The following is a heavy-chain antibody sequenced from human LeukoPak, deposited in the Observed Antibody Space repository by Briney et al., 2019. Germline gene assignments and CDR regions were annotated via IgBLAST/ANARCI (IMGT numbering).Heavy chain of an antibody. CDR3: ARDHYYGSGSYGDY. D-gene: IGHD3-10*01. CDR1: GGSLSSGDYY. V-gene: IGHV4-30-4*01. Sequence: SETLSLTCTVSGGSLSSGDYYWSWIRQPPGKGLEWIGYIYYSGSTYYNPSLKSRVTISVDTSKNQFSLKLSSVTAADTAVYYCARDHYYGSGSYGDYWGQGTLVTVSS. CDR2: IYYSGST. J-gene: IGHJ4*02.